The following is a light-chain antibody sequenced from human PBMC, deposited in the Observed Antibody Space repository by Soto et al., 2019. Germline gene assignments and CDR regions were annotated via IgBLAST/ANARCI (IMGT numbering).Light chain of an antibody. J-gene: IGKJ2*01. CDR1: QHINTW. CDR2: DAS. CDR3: DHYHSYPYT. Sequence: DIQMTQSPYTLSASVGDRVTITCRASQHINTWLAWYQQKSGKAPKLLVYDASSLESGIPSRFSGSSSGTEFTLTISSVTTGDFATDYYDHYHSYPYTFGQGTKLEIK. V-gene: IGKV1-5*01.